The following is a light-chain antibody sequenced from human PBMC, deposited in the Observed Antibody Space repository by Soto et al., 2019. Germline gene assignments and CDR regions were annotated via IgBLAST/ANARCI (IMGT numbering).Light chain of an antibody. V-gene: IGLV2-8*01. J-gene: IGLJ1*01. CDR3: SSYAGSNNFV. CDR2: EVS. CDR1: SSDIGAYIY. Sequence: QSALTQPPSASGSPGQSVTISCTGTSSDIGAYIYVSWYQQHPSKAPKLMISEVSRRPSGVPERFSGSKSGNTASLTVSGLQADDEANYYCSSYAGSNNFVFGTGTKVTVL.